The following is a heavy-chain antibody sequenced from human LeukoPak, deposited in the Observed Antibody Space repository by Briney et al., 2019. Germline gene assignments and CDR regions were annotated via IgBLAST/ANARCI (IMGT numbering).Heavy chain of an antibody. J-gene: IGHJ4*02. CDR3: AGGIAAAGTGVY. CDR1: GGSISSSSYY. V-gene: IGHV4-39*07. CDR2: INHSGST. D-gene: IGHD6-13*01. Sequence: SETLSLTCTVSGGSISSSSYYWGWIRQPPGKGLEWIGEINHSGSTNYNPSLKSRVTISVDKSKNQFSLKLSSVTAADTAVYYCAGGIAAAGTGVYWGQGTLVTVSS.